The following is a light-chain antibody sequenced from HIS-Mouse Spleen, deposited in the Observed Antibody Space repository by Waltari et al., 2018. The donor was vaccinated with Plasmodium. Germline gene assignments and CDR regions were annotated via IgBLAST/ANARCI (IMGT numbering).Light chain of an antibody. CDR3: QAWDSSTVV. J-gene: IGLJ2*01. CDR2: QDS. Sequence: SYELTQPPSVSVSPGQTASITCSGDKLGDKYACWYQQKPGQSPGLVIDQDSKRPSGSPERFPGSNSGNPATLTISGTQAMDEADYYCQAWDSSTVVFGGGTKLTVL. V-gene: IGLV3-1*01. CDR1: KLGDKY.